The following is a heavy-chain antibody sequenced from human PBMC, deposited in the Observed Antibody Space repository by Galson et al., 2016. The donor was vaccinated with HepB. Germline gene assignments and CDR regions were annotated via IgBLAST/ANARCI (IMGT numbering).Heavy chain of an antibody. CDR2: INNDGSST. CDR3: ARDGGNHNFDY. Sequence: SLRLSCAASGFTFTQCWMHWVRLVPGKGLAWVGRINNDGSSTNYADSAKGRFTISRDNAKNTVYLQKNSLRAEDTAIYYCARDGGNHNFDYWGQGTLVTVSS. V-gene: IGHV3-74*01. J-gene: IGHJ4*02. D-gene: IGHD3-16*01. CDR1: GFTFTQCW.